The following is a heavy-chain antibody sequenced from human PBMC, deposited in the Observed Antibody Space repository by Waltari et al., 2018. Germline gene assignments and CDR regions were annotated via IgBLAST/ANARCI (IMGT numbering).Heavy chain of an antibody. CDR3: ARLVVVPAAPSWFDP. CDR1: GYSISSGYY. D-gene: IGHD2-2*01. V-gene: IGHV4-38-2*01. J-gene: IGHJ5*02. CDR2: IYHSGST. Sequence: QVQLQESGPGLVKPSETLSLTCAVSGYSISSGYYWGWIRQPPGKGLEWIGSIYHSGSTDYNPSLKSRVTISVDTSKNQFSLKLSSVTAADTAVYYCARLVVVPAAPSWFDPWGQGTLVTVSS.